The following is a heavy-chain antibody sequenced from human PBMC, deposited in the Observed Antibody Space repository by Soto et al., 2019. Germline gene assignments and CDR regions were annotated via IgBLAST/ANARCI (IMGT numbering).Heavy chain of an antibody. CDR3: TIVRVADSALDH. V-gene: IGHV3-30*02. CDR2: MSYDGSDT. CDR1: GFIFSNNG. Sequence: GGSLRLSCVGSGFIFSNNGMHWGRQTPGKGLECVAFMSYDGSDTFYADSVKGRFTISRDNSKNTLFLHMSNLRAEDTAMYYCTIVRVADSALDHWGQGTLVTVYS. D-gene: IGHD3-10*02. J-gene: IGHJ4*02.